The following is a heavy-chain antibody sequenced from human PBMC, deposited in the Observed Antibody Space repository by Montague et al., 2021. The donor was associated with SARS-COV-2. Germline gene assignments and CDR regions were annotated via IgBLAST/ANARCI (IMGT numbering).Heavy chain of an antibody. Sequence: SETLSLTCAVYGGSVSDYYWSWIRQPPGKGLEWIGEINHSGSTNYNPSLKSRVTTSVDTPKNQFSLKLTSVTAADTAVYYCARGPHITMIVVVITDIWFDPWGQGTLVTVSS. CDR3: ARGPHITMIVVVITDIWFDP. J-gene: IGHJ5*02. CDR1: GGSVSDYY. D-gene: IGHD3-22*01. CDR2: INHSGST. V-gene: IGHV4-34*01.